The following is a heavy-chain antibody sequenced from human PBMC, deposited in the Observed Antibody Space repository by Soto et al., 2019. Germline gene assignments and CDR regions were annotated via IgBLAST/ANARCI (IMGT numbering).Heavy chain of an antibody. CDR3: VRVRGFFEWLD. V-gene: IGHV3-30*03. CDR2: ISYDGSNN. J-gene: IGHJ1*01. Sequence: PGGSLRLSCAASALTFSSYGMYWVRQAPGKGLEWVAAISYDGSNNYHADSVKGRFTISRDNAKTVVYLQMNRLSAEDTAIYYCVRVRGFFEWLDWGQGTLVTVSS. CDR1: ALTFSSYG. D-gene: IGHD3-3*01.